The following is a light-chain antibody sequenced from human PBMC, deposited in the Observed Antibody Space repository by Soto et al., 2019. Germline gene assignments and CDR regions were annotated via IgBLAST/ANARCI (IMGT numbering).Light chain of an antibody. V-gene: IGKV3-20*01. J-gene: IGKJ1*01. CDR2: GAS. Sequence: ENVLTLSLGTLSLSTGERVNLSFSASQRVVSSYLAWYHQKPGQAPRLLIYGASNRPTGIPDRFSGSGSWTDFTLTISRLEPEDVAVYYCQQYGSSPWTFGQGTKVDNK. CDR3: QQYGSSPWT. CDR1: QRVVSSY.